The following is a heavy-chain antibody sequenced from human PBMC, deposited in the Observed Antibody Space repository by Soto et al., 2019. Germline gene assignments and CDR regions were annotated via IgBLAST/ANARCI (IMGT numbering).Heavy chain of an antibody. J-gene: IGHJ6*02. CDR3: ASVSIPGIYGEDV. D-gene: IGHD2-21*01. Sequence: QQQLVQSGAEVKKPGSSVKVSCKASGGTFGNYAISWVRQAPGQGLEWMGKIIPIFKTANYAPKFQVRITMTADRRPTTDIDDTELSSLRSEDTGLSDGASVSIPGIYGEDVWGQGTTVTVAS. V-gene: IGHV1-69*06. CDR2: IIPIFKTA. CDR1: GGTFGNYA.